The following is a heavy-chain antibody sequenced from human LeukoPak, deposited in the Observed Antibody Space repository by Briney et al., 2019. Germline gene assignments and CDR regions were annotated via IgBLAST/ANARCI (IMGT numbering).Heavy chain of an antibody. V-gene: IGHV4-59*11. CDR1: GWPLTNHY. Sequence: SETLSLTCAVYGWPLTNHYWSWIRQPPGKGLEWIGYIYYRGSTSYNPSLKSRVTISVDTSKNQFSLDLSSVTAADTAVYYCARDLISEYSRSHSHFDPWGQGTLVTVSS. J-gene: IGHJ5*02. CDR2: IYYRGST. D-gene: IGHD5-12*01. CDR3: ARDLISEYSRSHSHFDP.